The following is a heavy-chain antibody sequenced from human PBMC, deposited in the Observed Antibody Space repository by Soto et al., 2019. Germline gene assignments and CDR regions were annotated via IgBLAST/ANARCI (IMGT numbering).Heavy chain of an antibody. V-gene: IGHV4-34*01. Sequence: SETLSLPCAGYGGSFSGYYWSWSRQPPGKGLEWIGEINHSGSTNYNPSLKSRVTISVDTSKNQFSLKLSSVTAADTAVYYCARTPAGYYYYYYMDVWGKGTTVTVSS. CDR1: GGSFSGYY. D-gene: IGHD6-13*01. J-gene: IGHJ6*03. CDR2: INHSGST. CDR3: ARTPAGYYYYYYMDV.